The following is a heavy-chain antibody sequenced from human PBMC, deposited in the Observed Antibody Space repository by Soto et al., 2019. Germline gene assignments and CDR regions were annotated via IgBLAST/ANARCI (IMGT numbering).Heavy chain of an antibody. Sequence: QVQLVQSGAEVKKPGSSVKVSCKASGGTFSSSAISWVRQAPGQGLEWMGGIIPIFGTAEYAQKFQGRVTITADESTSTDFMEVSSLRSEDTAVYYCASNGESYYYYGMDVWGQWTTVTVSS. CDR3: ASNGESYYYYGMDV. D-gene: IGHD2-8*01. CDR1: GGTFSSSA. V-gene: IGHV1-69*12. J-gene: IGHJ6*02. CDR2: IIPIFGTA.